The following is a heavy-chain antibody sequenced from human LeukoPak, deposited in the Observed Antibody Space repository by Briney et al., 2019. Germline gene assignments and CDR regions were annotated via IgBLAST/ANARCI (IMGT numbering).Heavy chain of an antibody. CDR3: TSQKGFDY. V-gene: IGHV3-21*01. Sequence: PGGSLRLSCAASGFTFSSYTVSWVRQPPGKGLEWVSSISSSGSDMYYADSVKGRFTISRDNAKNSLYLQMNSLRAEDTAVYYCTSQKGFDYWGQGTLVTVSS. CDR1: GFTFSSYT. J-gene: IGHJ4*02. CDR2: ISSSGSDM.